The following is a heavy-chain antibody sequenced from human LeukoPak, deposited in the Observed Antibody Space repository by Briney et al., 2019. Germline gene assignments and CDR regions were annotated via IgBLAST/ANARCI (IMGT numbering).Heavy chain of an antibody. CDR1: GFTFSSYA. D-gene: IGHD3-16*02. CDR3: ARVRSRGWIELSYYFDY. V-gene: IGHV3-64*01. J-gene: IGHJ4*02. CDR2: ISSNGGST. Sequence: GGSLRLSCAASGFTFSSYAMHWVRQAPGKGLEYVSAISSNGGSTYYANSVKGRFTISRDNSKNTLYLQMGSLRAEDMAVYYCARVRSRGWIELSYYFDYWGQGTLVTVP.